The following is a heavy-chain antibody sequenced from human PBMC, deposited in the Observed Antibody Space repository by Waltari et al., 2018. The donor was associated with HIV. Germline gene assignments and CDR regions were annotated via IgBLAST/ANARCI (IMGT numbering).Heavy chain of an antibody. Sequence: DVYLVESGGGVVKIGGSIRLTCEASGFDLRHYSMNWVRQSPVRGLGGVASIRRGNNEKHYLDSVRGRFVSSRENAESSVYLQMESLREEDTATYFCVRDDPGYGPIDYWGQGTRVTV. CDR2: IRRGNNEK. CDR3: VRDDPGYGPIDY. CDR1: GFDLRHYS. D-gene: IGHD3-10*01. V-gene: IGHV3-21*04. J-gene: IGHJ4*02.